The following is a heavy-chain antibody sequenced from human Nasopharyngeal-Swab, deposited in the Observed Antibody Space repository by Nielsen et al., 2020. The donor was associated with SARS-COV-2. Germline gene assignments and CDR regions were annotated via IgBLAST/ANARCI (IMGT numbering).Heavy chain of an antibody. CDR1: GYTFTSYG. J-gene: IGHJ6*02. V-gene: IGHV1-18*01. Sequence: ASVKVSCKASGYTFTSYGISWVRQAPGHGLEWMGWISAYNGNTNYAQKLQGRVTMTTDTSTSTAYMELRSLRSDDTAVYYCARDHSPIFCSSTSCHLYYYYGMDVWGQGTTVTVSS. CDR3: ARDHSPIFCSSTSCHLYYYYGMDV. D-gene: IGHD2-2*01. CDR2: ISAYNGNT.